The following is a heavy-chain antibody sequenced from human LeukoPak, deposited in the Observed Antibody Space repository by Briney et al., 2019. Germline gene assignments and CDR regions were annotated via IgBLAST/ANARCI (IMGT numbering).Heavy chain of an antibody. CDR2: IYYSRRT. CDR1: GGSISSSNSY. D-gene: IGHD3-22*01. J-gene: IGHJ4*02. Sequence: PSETLSLTCTVSGGSISSSNSYWAWVRQPPGKGLEWIANIYYSRRTYYSPSLKSRVTISIDTSRNHFSLKLSSVTAADTAVYYCARGTTYNQYYYDSSGYYSFDYWGQGTLVTVSS. V-gene: IGHV4-39*02. CDR3: ARGTTYNQYYYDSSGYYSFDY.